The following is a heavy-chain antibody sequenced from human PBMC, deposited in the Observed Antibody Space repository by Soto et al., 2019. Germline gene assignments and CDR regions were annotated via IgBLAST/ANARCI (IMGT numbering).Heavy chain of an antibody. Sequence: SPTLSLTCAISGDSVSSNSAAWNWIRQSPSRGLEWLGRTYYRSKWYNDYAVSVKSRITINPDTSKNQFSLQLNSVTPEDTAVYYCARVRGMTYYDFWSGYKILTATVGFDPWGQGTLVTVSS. CDR3: ARVRGMTYYDFWSGYKILTATVGFDP. J-gene: IGHJ5*02. CDR2: TYYRSKWYN. CDR1: GDSVSSNSAA. V-gene: IGHV6-1*01. D-gene: IGHD3-3*01.